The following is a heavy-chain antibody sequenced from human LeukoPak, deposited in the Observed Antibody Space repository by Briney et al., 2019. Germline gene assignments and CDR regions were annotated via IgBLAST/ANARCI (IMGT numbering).Heavy chain of an antibody. Sequence: PGGSLRLAWGASEFTFSRYGMHWVRQAPGEGLEWVAFIRYDGNKKYYADSVKGRFTISRDNSENTLYLQMNSLRAEDTAVYYCAKGVDVWGKGTTVTVSS. J-gene: IGHJ6*04. CDR3: AKGVDV. CDR1: EFTFSRYG. V-gene: IGHV3-30*02. CDR2: IRYDGNKK.